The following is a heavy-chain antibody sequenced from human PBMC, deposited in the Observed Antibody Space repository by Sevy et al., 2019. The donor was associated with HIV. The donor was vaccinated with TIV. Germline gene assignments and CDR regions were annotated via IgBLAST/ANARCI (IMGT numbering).Heavy chain of an antibody. CDR2: IHSDDTT. D-gene: IGHD5-18*01. V-gene: IGHV3-66*01. J-gene: IGHJ4*02. CDR3: ARGKSRYGYALNY. Sequence: GGYLRLSCAASGFTVNSNYMTWVRQAPGKGLEGVSVIHSDDTTYHADSVKDRFTISRDDFKNTLYLHMSSLRAQDTAVYYCARGKSRYGYALNYWGQGTLVSVSS. CDR1: GFTVNSNY.